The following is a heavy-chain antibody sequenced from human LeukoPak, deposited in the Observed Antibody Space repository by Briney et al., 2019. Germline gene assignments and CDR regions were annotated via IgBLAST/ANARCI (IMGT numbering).Heavy chain of an antibody. CDR3: AKGGLGYCSSASCYGFPFDP. V-gene: IGHV3-23*01. CDR2: IGGSGGNT. D-gene: IGHD2-2*01. CDR1: GFTFSSYA. J-gene: IGHJ5*02. Sequence: GGSLRLSCAASGFTFSSYAMSWVRQAPGKGLEWVSAIGGSGGNTYYADSMKGRFTISRDNSKNTLYLQVNSLRAEDTAVYYCAKGGLGYCSSASCYGFPFDPWGQGTLVTVSS.